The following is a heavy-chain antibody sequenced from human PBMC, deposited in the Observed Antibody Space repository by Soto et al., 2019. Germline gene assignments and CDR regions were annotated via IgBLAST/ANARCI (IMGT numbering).Heavy chain of an antibody. V-gene: IGHV3-23*01. D-gene: IGHD3-16*01. J-gene: IGHJ6*03. Sequence: GGSLRLSCAASGFTFSSYAMSWVRQAPGKGLEWVSAISGSGGSTYYADSVKGRFTISRDNSKNTLYLQMNSLRAEDTAVYYCAKVWADYDYIWGSYYPGGYMDVWGKGTTVTVSS. CDR1: GFTFSSYA. CDR3: AKVWADYDYIWGSYYPGGYMDV. CDR2: ISGSGGST.